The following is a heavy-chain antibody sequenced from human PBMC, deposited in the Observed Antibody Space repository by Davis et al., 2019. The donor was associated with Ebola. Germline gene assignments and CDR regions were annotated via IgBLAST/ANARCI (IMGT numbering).Heavy chain of an antibody. CDR2: ISSSSSYI. D-gene: IGHD2-2*02. CDR1: RFTFSSYS. V-gene: IGHV3-21*01. Sequence: SPNTPCAASRFTFSSYSMNWVRQAPGQGLEWVSSISSSSSYIYYADSVKGRFTISRDNAKNSLYLQMNSLRAEDTAVYYCARDLYLGSWNYYGMDVWGQGTTVTVSS. J-gene: IGHJ6*02. CDR3: ARDLYLGSWNYYGMDV.